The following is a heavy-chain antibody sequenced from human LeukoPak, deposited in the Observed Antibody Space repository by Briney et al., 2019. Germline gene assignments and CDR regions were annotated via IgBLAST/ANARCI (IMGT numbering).Heavy chain of an antibody. J-gene: IGHJ4*02. CDR2: ISGSGGST. D-gene: IGHD3-22*01. V-gene: IGHV3-23*01. Sequence: PSETLSLTCAVYGGSFSGYYWSWVRQAPGKGLEWVSAISGSGGSTYYADSVKGRFTISRDNSKNTLYLQMNSLRAEDTAVYYCAKDSYDSSGYYLDYWGQGTLVTVSS. CDR3: AKDSYDSSGYYLDY. CDR1: GGSFSGYY.